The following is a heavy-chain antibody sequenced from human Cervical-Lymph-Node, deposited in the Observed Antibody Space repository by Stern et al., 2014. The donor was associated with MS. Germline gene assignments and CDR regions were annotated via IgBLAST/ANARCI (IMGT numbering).Heavy chain of an antibody. CDR1: GFKFDDFA. Sequence: QLVESGGGMVQPGRSLRLSCEASGFKFDDFAMHWVRQAPGKGLEWVSGLGWNSEGRGYADSVQGRFTISRDNAKSSLYLQMNSLTAEDTALYYCAKADDYAAGIDAWGQGTLVVVSS. J-gene: IGHJ5*02. CDR3: AKADDYAAGIDA. CDR2: LGWNSEGR. V-gene: IGHV3-9*01. D-gene: IGHD3-16*01.